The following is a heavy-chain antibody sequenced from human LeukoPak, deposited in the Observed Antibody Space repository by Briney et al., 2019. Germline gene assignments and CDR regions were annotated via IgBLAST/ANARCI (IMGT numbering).Heavy chain of an antibody. CDR2: IQQDGSEK. CDR1: RFTFSSYG. CDR3: ARDKIVGATHFDY. V-gene: IGHV3-7*01. D-gene: IGHD1-26*01. J-gene: IGHJ4*02. Sequence: GGSLRLSCATSRFTFSSYGMHWVRQAPGKGLEWVANIQQDGSEKYYVDSVKGRFTISRDNAKNSLYLQMNSLRAEDTAVYYCARDKIVGATHFDYWGQGTLVTVSS.